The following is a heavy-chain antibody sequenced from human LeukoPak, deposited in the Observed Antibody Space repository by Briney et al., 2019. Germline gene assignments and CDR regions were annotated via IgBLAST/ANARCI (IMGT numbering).Heavy chain of an antibody. V-gene: IGHV3-21*01. D-gene: IGHD3-22*01. J-gene: IGHJ4*02. CDR1: GFTFSSYS. CDR3: ARVVDSSGYPPHFDY. Sequence: GGSLRLSCAASGFTFSSYSMNWVRQAPGEGLEWVSSISSSSSYIYYADSVKGRFTISRDNAKNSLYLQINSLRAEDTAVYYCARVVDSSGYPPHFDYWGQGTLVTVSS. CDR2: ISSSSSYI.